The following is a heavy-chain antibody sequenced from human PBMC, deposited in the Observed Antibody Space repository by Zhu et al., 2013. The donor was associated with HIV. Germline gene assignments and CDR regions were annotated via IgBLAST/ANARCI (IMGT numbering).Heavy chain of an antibody. V-gene: IGHV1-69*06. CDR3: ARDMSWELRGGLNWFDP. D-gene: IGHD1-26*01. CDR2: IIPIFDTA. Sequence: QVQLVQSGAEVKKPGSSVKVSCKASGGTFSSYGISWVRQAPGQGLEWMGGIIPIFDTANFAQNFQGRVTITADKSTSTAYMELSSLRSEDTAVYYCARDMSWELRGGLNWFDPWGQGTLVTVSS. J-gene: IGHJ5*02. CDR1: GGTFSSYG.